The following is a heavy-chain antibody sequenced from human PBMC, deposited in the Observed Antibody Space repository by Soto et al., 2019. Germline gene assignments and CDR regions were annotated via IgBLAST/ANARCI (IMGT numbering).Heavy chain of an antibody. CDR3: AKVRVAVAGISYYYYYGMDV. CDR1: GFTFSSYA. Sequence: GGSLRLSCAASGFTFSSYAMSWVRQAPGKGLEWVSAISGSGGSTYYADSVKGRFTISRDNSKNTLYLQMNSLRAVDTAVYYCAKVRVAVAGISYYYYYGMDVWGQGTMVIVSS. CDR2: ISGSGGST. J-gene: IGHJ6*02. D-gene: IGHD6-19*01. V-gene: IGHV3-23*01.